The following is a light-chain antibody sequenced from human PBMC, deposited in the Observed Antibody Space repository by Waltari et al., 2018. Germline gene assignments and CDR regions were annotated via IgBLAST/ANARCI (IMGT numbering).Light chain of an antibody. CDR3: QQYNSYST. CDR1: RTIRTV. V-gene: IGKV1-5*03. CDR2: STS. J-gene: IGKJ4*01. Sequence: IRGRAGRTIRTVLAWYQQKPGKAPKLLIDSTSSLESGVPSRCSGSGSGTVFTLTISSLQPDDFATDYCQQYNSYSTFGGGTKVEIK.